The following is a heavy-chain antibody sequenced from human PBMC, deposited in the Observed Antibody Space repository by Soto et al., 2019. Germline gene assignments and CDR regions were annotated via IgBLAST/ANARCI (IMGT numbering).Heavy chain of an antibody. J-gene: IGHJ4*02. Sequence: HPGGSLRLSCTASGFTFSSHWMSWVRQAPGKGLEWVANINQDGREKYYVDSVKGRFTISRDNAKNSLYLQMNSLRAEDTAVYYCARDHPTPGLYFDYWGQGTLVTVSS. D-gene: IGHD2-2*02. CDR2: INQDGREK. V-gene: IGHV3-7*04. CDR3: ARDHPTPGLYFDY. CDR1: GFTFSSHW.